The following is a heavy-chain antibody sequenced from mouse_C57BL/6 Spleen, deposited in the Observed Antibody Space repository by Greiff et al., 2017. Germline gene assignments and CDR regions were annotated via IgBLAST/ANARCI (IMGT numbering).Heavy chain of an antibody. V-gene: IGHV1-76*01. D-gene: IGHD1-1*01. CDR1: GYTFTDYY. Sequence: QVQLQQSGAELVRPGASVKLSCKASGYTFTDYYINWVKQRPGQGLEWIGRIYPGSGNTYYNEKFKGKATLTAEKSSSTAYMQLSSLTSEDSAGYLWARGDYYGSRSYWYLDVWGTGPTVTVSS. CDR2: IYPGSGNT. J-gene: IGHJ1*03. CDR3: ARGDYYGSRSYWYLDV.